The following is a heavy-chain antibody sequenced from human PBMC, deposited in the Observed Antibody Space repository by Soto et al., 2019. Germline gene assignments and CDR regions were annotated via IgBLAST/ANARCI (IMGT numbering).Heavy chain of an antibody. D-gene: IGHD6-13*01. CDR2: IYYTGTT. V-gene: IGHV4-39*01. CDR3: STGVNY. J-gene: IGHJ4*02. Sequence: SETLSLTCTVSGGSISSSSYYWAWIRQPPGKGLEWIGSIYYTGTTYYNPSLKSRVTISVDTSKNQFSLKLSSVTAADTALYYCSTGVNYWGQGTLVTVSS. CDR1: GGSISSSSYY.